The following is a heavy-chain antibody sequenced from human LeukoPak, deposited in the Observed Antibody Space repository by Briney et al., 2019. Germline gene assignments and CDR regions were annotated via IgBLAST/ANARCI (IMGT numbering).Heavy chain of an antibody. Sequence: GGSLRLSCAASGFTFRNYAISWVRQAPAKGLEWVSTISGSGDITYYADSVKGRFTISRDNSKNTLYLQLNSLRAEDTAVYYCAKPTNIAAVLYDYWGQGTLVTVSS. CDR2: ISGSGDIT. V-gene: IGHV3-23*01. CDR3: AKPTNIAAVLYDY. J-gene: IGHJ4*02. D-gene: IGHD6-13*01. CDR1: GFTFRNYA.